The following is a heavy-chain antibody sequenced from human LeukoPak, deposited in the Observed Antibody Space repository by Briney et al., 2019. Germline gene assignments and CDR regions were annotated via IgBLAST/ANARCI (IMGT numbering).Heavy chain of an antibody. CDR1: GFTFSSYS. CDR3: AREVDRVFDY. D-gene: IGHD2-2*01. CDR2: ISSNGDNT. J-gene: IGHJ4*02. V-gene: IGHV3-64*02. Sequence: PGGSLRLSCAASGFTFSSYSMRWLRQAPGKGLAYVSAISSNGDNTYYAGSVKGRFTISRDNSKNTLYLQMGSLRVEDMGVYYCAREVDRVFDYWGQGNLVTVSS.